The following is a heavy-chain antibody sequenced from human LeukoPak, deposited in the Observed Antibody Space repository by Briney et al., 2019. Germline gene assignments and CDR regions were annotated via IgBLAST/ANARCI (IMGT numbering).Heavy chain of an antibody. D-gene: IGHD3-16*01. V-gene: IGHV4-59*11. CDR1: GDSFSDHY. J-gene: IGHJ4*02. Sequence: SEALSLTCTVSGDSFSDHYWSWIRQPPGKGLEWIGYIFYGGGTNYNPSLQSRVTISIDTSKNRFPLRLSSVTAADTAVYYCARDARFGWDYFDSWGQGTLVIVSS. CDR2: IFYGGGT. CDR3: ARDARFGWDYFDS.